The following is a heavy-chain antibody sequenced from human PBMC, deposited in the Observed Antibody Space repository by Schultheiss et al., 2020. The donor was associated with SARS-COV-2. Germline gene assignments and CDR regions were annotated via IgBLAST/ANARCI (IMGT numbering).Heavy chain of an antibody. CDR2: ISAYNGNT. CDR3: ARGKAATPLDY. Sequence: ASVKVSCKASGGTFSSYAISWVRQAPGQGLEWMGWISAYNGNTNYAQKFQGWVTMTRDTSISTAYMELSRLRSDDTAVYYCARGKAATPLDYWGQGTLVTVSS. J-gene: IGHJ4*02. V-gene: IGHV1-2*04. CDR1: GGTFSSYA. D-gene: IGHD2-2*02.